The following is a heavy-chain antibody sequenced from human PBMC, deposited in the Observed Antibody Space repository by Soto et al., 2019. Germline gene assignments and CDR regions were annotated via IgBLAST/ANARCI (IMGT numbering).Heavy chain of an antibody. V-gene: IGHV4-61*01. CDR2: IYYSGST. Sequence: SETLSLTCTVSGGSVSSGSYYWSWIRQPPGKGLEWIGYIYYSGSTNYNPSLKSRVTISVDTSKNQFSLKLSSVTAADTAVYYCARITMVRGVDPSIDYWGQGTLVTVSS. CDR3: ARITMVRGVDPSIDY. D-gene: IGHD3-10*01. J-gene: IGHJ4*02. CDR1: GGSVSSGSYY.